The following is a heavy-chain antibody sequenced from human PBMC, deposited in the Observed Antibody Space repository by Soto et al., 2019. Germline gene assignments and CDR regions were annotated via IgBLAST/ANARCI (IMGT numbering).Heavy chain of an antibody. CDR2: IIPIFGTA. V-gene: IGHV1-69*12. CDR3: ARWGGTVTTSATPWYGMDV. D-gene: IGHD4-4*01. J-gene: IGHJ6*02. Sequence: QVQLVQSGAEVKKPGSSVKVSCKASGGTFSSYAISWVRQAPGQGLEWMGGIIPIFGTAHYAQKFQGRVTITADESTSTAYMELSSLRSEDTAVYYCARWGGTVTTSATPWYGMDVWGQGNTVTVSS. CDR1: GGTFSSYA.